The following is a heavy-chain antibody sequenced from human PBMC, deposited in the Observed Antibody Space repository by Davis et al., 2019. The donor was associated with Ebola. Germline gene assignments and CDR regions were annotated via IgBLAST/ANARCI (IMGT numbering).Heavy chain of an antibody. Sequence: GESLKISCKGSGYSFTTYWIAWVRQMPGKGLEWMGIIYPGDSDTRYSPSFRGHVTISTDKSINTAYLQWNSLKASDTAMYFCTRHFVGKLFGMDVWGQGTMVIVAS. D-gene: IGHD4-23*01. CDR3: TRHFVGKLFGMDV. J-gene: IGHJ6*02. V-gene: IGHV5-51*01. CDR2: IYPGDSDT. CDR1: GYSFTTYW.